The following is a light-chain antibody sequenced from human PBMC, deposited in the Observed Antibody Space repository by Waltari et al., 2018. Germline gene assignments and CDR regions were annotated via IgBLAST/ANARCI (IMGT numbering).Light chain of an antibody. CDR1: QSLLHSDGKTH. CDR2: EVS. J-gene: IGKJ2*01. CDR3: QQYSTSPFT. V-gene: IGKV2D-29*01. Sequence: DVVMTQTPLALSVTPGQPASISCKSSQSLLHSDGKTHLYWYLQKPGQPPQLLIYEVSNRFSGVPDRFSGSGSGTDFTLTISRLEPEDFAVYYCQQYSTSPFTFGQGTKLEIK.